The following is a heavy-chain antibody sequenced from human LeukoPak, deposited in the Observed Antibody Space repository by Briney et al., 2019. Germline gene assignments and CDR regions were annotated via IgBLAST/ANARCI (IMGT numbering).Heavy chain of an antibody. CDR3: ARDDKIAVAGIIGY. CDR2: ISGSSSTI. J-gene: IGHJ4*02. V-gene: IGHV3-48*01. Sequence: GGSLRLSCAASGFTFSSYSMNWVRQAPGKGLEWVSYISGSSSTIYYADSVKGRFTISRDNAKNSLYLQMNSLRAEDTAVYYCARDDKIAVAGIIGYWGQGTLVTVSS. D-gene: IGHD6-19*01. CDR1: GFTFSSYS.